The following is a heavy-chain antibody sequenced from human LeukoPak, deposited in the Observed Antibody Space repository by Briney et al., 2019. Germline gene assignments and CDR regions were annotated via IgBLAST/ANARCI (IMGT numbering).Heavy chain of an antibody. CDR3: TRDGLHTAHFDY. CDR2: VSDSRDV. V-gene: IGHV3-48*02. Sequence: GGSLRLASAASAFTFITYTMNWDRPGPGKGLEWVSTVSDSRDVHYSDSVKGRLTISRDNARNSLYLQMNSLRDEDTAVYYCTRDGLHTAHFDYWGQGTLVTVSS. D-gene: IGHD5-18*01. J-gene: IGHJ4*02. CDR1: AFTFITYT.